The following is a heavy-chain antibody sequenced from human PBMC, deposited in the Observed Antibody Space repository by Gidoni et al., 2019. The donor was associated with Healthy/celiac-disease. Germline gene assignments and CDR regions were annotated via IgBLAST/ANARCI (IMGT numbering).Heavy chain of an antibody. V-gene: IGHV1-69*01. J-gene: IGHJ4*02. CDR2: IIPIVGTA. Sequence: QVQRVQSGAEVQKPGSAVKVSCKAYGGTYSSYAISWVRQAPGQWLEWMGGIIPIVGTANYAQKFQSRVTITADESTSTAYMELSSLRSEDTAVYYCASALYSGYDFLLDYWGQGTLVTVSS. CDR3: ASALYSGYDFLLDY. CDR1: GGTYSSYA. D-gene: IGHD5-12*01.